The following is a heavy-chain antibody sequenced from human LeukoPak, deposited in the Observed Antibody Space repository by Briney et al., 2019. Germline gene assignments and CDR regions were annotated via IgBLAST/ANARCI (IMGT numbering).Heavy chain of an antibody. CDR3: ARGRQFYYMDV. D-gene: IGHD6-19*01. CDR2: ISSSSSTI. V-gene: IGHV3-48*01. J-gene: IGHJ6*03. CDR1: GFTFSSYS. Sequence: GGSLRLSCAASGFTFSSYSMNWVRQAPGKGLEWVSYISSSSSTIYYADSVKGRSTISRDNAKNSLYLQMNSLRAEDTAVYYCARGRQFYYMDVWGKGTTVTVSS.